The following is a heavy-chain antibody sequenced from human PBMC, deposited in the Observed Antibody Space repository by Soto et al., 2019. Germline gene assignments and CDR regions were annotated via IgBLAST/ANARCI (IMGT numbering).Heavy chain of an antibody. D-gene: IGHD4-17*01. J-gene: IGHJ4*02. V-gene: IGHV4-61*01. Sequence: QVQLQESGPGLVKPSETLSLTCTVSGVYVSSGSFYWAWIRQPPGKGLEWIGFGSYSGTTNYKPSLTSRVTISVDTARSQISLKVSSLTAADTAVYYCARGATVTQYDYWGPGTLVTVSS. CDR1: GVYVSSGSFY. CDR2: GSYSGTT. CDR3: ARGATVTQYDY.